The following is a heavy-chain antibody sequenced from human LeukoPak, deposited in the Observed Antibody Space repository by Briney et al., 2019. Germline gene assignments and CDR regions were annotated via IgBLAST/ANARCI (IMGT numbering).Heavy chain of an antibody. CDR2: IYSSGST. V-gene: IGHV4-59*01. Sequence: SETLSLTCAVSAGSISSYYWSWIRQPPGKGLEWIGYIYSSGSTNYNPSLKSRVTISVDTSKNQFSLKLSSVTAADTAVYYCARVDEGGYYYYGMDVWGQGTTVTVSS. CDR3: ARVDEGGYYYYGMDV. CDR1: AGSISSYY. D-gene: IGHD3-16*01. J-gene: IGHJ6*02.